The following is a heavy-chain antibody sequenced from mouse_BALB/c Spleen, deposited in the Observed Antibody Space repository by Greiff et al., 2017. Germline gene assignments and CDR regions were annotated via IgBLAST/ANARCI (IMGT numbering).Heavy chain of an antibody. CDR1: GFTFSDYY. CDR3: ARGRDGGFDY. CDR2: ISDGGSYT. J-gene: IGHJ3*01. D-gene: IGHD3-3*01. Sequence: EVKLVESGGGLVKPGGSLKLSCAASGFTFSDYYMYWVRQTPEKRLEWVATISDGGSYTYYPDSVKGRFTISRDNAKNNLYLQMSSLKSEDTAMYYCARGRDGGFDYWGQGTLVTVSA. V-gene: IGHV5-4*02.